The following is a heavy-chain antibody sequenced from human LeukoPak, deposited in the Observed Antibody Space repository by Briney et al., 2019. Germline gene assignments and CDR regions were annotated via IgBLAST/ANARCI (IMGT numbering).Heavy chain of an antibody. V-gene: IGHV3-23*01. J-gene: IGHJ4*02. CDR1: GFTFSSYG. CDR3: ARDEAGKYDY. D-gene: IGHD1-14*01. Sequence: GGTLRLSCAASGFTFSSYGMSWVRQAPGKGLEWVSAISGSGGSTYYADSVKGRFTISRDNAKNSLYLQMNSLRAEDTAVYYCARDEAGKYDYWGQGTLVTVSS. CDR2: ISGSGGST.